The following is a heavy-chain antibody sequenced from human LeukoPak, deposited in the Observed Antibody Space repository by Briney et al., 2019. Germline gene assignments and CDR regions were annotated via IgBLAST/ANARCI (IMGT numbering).Heavy chain of an antibody. D-gene: IGHD2-2*01. V-gene: IGHV4-4*07. CDR3: ARDKCNSTTCPKYFDY. CDR1: GGSISSYY. Sequence: PSETLSLTCTVSGGSISSYYWSWIRQPAGKGLEWIGRIYTSGSTNYNPSLKSRVTMSVDTSKNQFSLKLTSVTAADTAAYYCARDKCNSTTCPKYFDYWGQGTLVTVSS. CDR2: IYTSGST. J-gene: IGHJ4*02.